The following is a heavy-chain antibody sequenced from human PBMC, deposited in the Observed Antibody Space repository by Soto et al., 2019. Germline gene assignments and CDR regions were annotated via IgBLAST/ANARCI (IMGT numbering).Heavy chain of an antibody. CDR2: FDPEDGET. D-gene: IGHD6-19*01. V-gene: IGHV1-24*01. J-gene: IGHJ4*02. Sequence: ASVKVSCKVSGYTLTELSMHWVRQAPGKGLEWMGGFDPEDGETIYAQKFQGRVTMTEDTPTDTAYMELSSLRSEDTAVYYCATGDSSGWYYFDYWGQGTLVTVSS. CDR3: ATGDSSGWYYFDY. CDR1: GYTLTELS.